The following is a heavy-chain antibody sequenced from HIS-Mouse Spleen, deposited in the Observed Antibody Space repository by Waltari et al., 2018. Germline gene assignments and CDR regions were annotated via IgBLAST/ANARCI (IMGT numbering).Heavy chain of an antibody. CDR3: ASSYYDSSGGDAFDI. CDR2: INPNSGGT. J-gene: IGHJ3*02. V-gene: IGHV1-2*02. D-gene: IGHD3-22*01. CDR1: GYTFTGYD. Sequence: QVQLVQSGAEVKKPGASVKVSCKASGYTFTGYDMHWVGQAPGQGLQWMGWINPNSGGTNYAQKFQGRVTMTRDTSISTAYMELSRLRSDDTAVYYCASSYYDSSGGDAFDIWGQGTMVTVSS.